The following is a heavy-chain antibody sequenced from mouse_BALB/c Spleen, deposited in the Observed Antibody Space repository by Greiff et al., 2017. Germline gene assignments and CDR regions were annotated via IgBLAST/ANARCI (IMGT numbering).Heavy chain of an antibody. CDR2: ISYDGSN. J-gene: IGHJ4*01. CDR3: ARAWLYAMDY. CDR1: GYSITSGYY. Sequence: EVQRVESGPGLVKPSQSLSLTCSVTGYSITSGYYWNWIRQFPGNKLEWMGYISYDGSNNYNPSLKNRISITRDTSKNQFFLKLNSVTTEDTATYYCARAWLYAMDYWGQGTSVTVSS. V-gene: IGHV3-6*02. D-gene: IGHD2-2*01.